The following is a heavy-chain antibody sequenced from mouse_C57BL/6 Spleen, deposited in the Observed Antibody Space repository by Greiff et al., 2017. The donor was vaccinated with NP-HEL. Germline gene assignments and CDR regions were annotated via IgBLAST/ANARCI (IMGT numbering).Heavy chain of an antibody. CDR1: GYTFTSYW. CDR3: AREELYGRSHVYDC. D-gene: IGHD1-1*01. J-gene: IGHJ2*01. Sequence: QVQLQQSGAELVKPGASVKMSCKASGYTFTSYWMHWVKQRPGRGLEWIGDIDPGSGSTNYNEKFKSKATLTVDTSSSTAYMQLSSLTSEDSAVYYCAREELYGRSHVYDCRGPGTTLTSSS. V-gene: IGHV1-55*01. CDR2: IDPGSGST.